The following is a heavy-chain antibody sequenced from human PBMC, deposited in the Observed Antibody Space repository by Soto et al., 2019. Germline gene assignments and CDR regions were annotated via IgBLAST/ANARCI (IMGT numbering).Heavy chain of an antibody. Sequence: PGESLKISCQGSGYTFTTYWITWVRQMPGRGLEWMGRIDPSDSYTNYSPSFQGHVTISADKSTNTAYLEWRSLKASDSAIYYCECHRQDYGDRAYDYWGQGTLVTVS. V-gene: IGHV5-10-1*01. CDR1: GYTFTTYW. CDR3: ECHRQDYGDRAYDY. CDR2: IDPSDSYT. J-gene: IGHJ4*02. D-gene: IGHD2-21*02.